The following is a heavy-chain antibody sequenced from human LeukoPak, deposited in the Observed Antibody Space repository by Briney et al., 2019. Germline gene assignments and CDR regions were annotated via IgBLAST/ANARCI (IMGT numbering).Heavy chain of an antibody. CDR3: ARIHRDCRGGRCYALDL. CDR2: IYYSGST. D-gene: IGHD2-15*01. Sequence: SETLSLTCTVSGGSISSYYWSWIRQPPGKGLEWIGYIYYSGSTNYNPSLKSRVTMSVDMSKNQFSLKLSSVTAADTAVYFCARIHRDCRGGRCYALDLWGQGILVTVSS. J-gene: IGHJ5*02. CDR1: GGSISSYY. V-gene: IGHV4-59*01.